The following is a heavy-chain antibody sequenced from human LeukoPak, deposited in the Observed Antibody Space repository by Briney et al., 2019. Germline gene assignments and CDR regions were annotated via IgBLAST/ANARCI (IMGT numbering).Heavy chain of an antibody. V-gene: IGHV4-59*08. Sequence: SETLSLTCTVSGGSISSYYWSWVRQPPGKGLEWIGYIYYSGSTNYNPSLKSRVTISVDTSKNQFSLKLSSVTAADTAVYYCARLPGIDAFDIWGQGTMVTVSS. D-gene: IGHD3-10*01. CDR2: IYYSGST. J-gene: IGHJ3*02. CDR3: ARLPGIDAFDI. CDR1: GGSISSYY.